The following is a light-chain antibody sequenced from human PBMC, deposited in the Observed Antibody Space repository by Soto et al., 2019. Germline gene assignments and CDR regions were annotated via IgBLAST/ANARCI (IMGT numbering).Light chain of an antibody. Sequence: EIVMTQSPATLSVSPGERATISCRASQSVSSNLAWYQQKPGQAPRLLIYGASTRATGIQARFSGSGSGTEFTLTISSLQSEDFAIYFCQQYNNWPPDRTFGQGTKVEIK. CDR2: GAS. J-gene: IGKJ1*01. V-gene: IGKV3-15*01. CDR3: QQYNNWPPDRT. CDR1: QSVSSN.